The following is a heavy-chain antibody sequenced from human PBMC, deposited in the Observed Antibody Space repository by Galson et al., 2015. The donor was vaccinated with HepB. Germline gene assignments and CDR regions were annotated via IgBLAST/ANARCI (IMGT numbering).Heavy chain of an antibody. CDR1: GFTFSSYG. D-gene: IGHD3-22*01. CDR3: ARQRYDSSGYYHWYFDL. J-gene: IGHJ2*01. V-gene: IGHV3-33*01. CDR2: IWYDGSNK. Sequence: SLRLSCAASGFTFSSYGMHWVRQAPGKGLEWVAVIWYDGSNKYYADSVKGRFTISRDNSKNTLYLQMNSLRAEDTAVYYCARQRYDSSGYYHWYFDLCGRGTLVTVSS.